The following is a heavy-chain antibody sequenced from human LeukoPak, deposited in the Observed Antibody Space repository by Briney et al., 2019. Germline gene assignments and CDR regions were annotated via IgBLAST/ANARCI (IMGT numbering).Heavy chain of an antibody. CDR2: ISSSSSYI. V-gene: IGHV3-21*04. J-gene: IGHJ4*02. D-gene: IGHD3-9*01. CDR1: GFTFSSYS. Sequence: GGSLRLSCAASGFTFSSYSMNWVRQAPGKGLEWVSSISSSSSYIYYADSVKGRFTISRDNSKNTLYLQMNSLRAEDTAVYYCAKNVLRYFDWLAGGDYWGQGTLVTVSS. CDR3: AKNVLRYFDWLAGGDY.